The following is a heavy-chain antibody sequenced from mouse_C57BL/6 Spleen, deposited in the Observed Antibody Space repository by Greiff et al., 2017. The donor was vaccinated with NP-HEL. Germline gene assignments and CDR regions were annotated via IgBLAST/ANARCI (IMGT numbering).Heavy chain of an antibody. Sequence: EVQLQESGPGLVKPSQSLSLTCSVTGYSITSGYYWNWIRQFPGNKLEWMGYISYDGSNNYNPSLKNRISITRDTSKNQFFLKLNSVTTEDTATYYCARQGTGPMDYWGQGTSVTVSS. CDR2: ISYDGSN. J-gene: IGHJ4*01. D-gene: IGHD4-1*01. CDR1: GYSITSGYY. CDR3: ARQGTGPMDY. V-gene: IGHV3-6*01.